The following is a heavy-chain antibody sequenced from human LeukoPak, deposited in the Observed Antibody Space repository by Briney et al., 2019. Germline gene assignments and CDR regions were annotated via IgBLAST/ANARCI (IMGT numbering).Heavy chain of an antibody. CDR1: GFTFSSYN. CDR3: AKYSQLLSGYYFDF. Sequence: GESLRLSCAASGFTFSSYNMNWVRQAPGKGLEWVSAISGSGGSTYYADSVKGRFTIPRDNSKNTLYLQMNSLRAEDTAKYYCAKYSQLLSGYYFDFWGQGTLVTVSS. CDR2: ISGSGGST. D-gene: IGHD2-2*01. V-gene: IGHV3-23*01. J-gene: IGHJ4*02.